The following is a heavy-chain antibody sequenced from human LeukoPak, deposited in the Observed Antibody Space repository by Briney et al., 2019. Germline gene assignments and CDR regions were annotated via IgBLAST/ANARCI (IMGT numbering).Heavy chain of an antibody. CDR2: IWYDGSNK. V-gene: IGHV3-33*01. Sequence: GGSLRLSCAASGFTFSNYGMHWVRQAPGKGLEWVAVIWYDGSNKYYADSVKGRFTISRDNSKNTLYLQMNSLRAEDTSIYYCARAWASMVRGVINPDYWGQGTPVTVSS. D-gene: IGHD3-10*01. J-gene: IGHJ4*02. CDR3: ARAWASMVRGVINPDY. CDR1: GFTFSNYG.